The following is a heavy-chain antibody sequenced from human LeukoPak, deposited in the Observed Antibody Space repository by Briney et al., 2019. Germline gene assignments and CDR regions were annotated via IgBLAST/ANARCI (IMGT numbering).Heavy chain of an antibody. D-gene: IGHD3-3*01. J-gene: IGHJ4*02. CDR1: GFTFSTFP. CDR3: ARDRSRFLGWQLSPHDY. V-gene: IGHV3-23*01. CDR2: ISSSDDVT. Sequence: GGSLRLSCAASGFTFSTFPMNWVRQAPGKGLEWVSGISSSDDVTYYADSVKGRFTISRDNSKNTLYLQMNSLRAEDTAVYYCARDRSRFLGWQLSPHDYWGQGTLVTVSS.